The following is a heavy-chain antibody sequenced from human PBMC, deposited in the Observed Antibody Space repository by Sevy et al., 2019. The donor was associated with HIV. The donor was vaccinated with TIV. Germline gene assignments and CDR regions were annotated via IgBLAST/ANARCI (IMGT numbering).Heavy chain of an antibody. CDR2: IYYSGST. D-gene: IGHD7-27*01. Sequence: SETLSLTCTVSGGSISNYYWSWIRQPPGKGLEWIGYIYYSGSTNYNPSLKSRVTISVDTSKNQFSLKLSSVTAAYTAVYYCARDGEFNWFDPWGQGTLVTVSS. J-gene: IGHJ5*02. CDR1: GGSISNYY. CDR3: ARDGEFNWFDP. V-gene: IGHV4-59*01.